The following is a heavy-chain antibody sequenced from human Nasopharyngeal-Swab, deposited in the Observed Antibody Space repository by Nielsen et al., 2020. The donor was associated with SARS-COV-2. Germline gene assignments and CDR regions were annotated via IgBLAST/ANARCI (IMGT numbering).Heavy chain of an antibody. CDR2: ISTKTGAP. CDR1: GYTFTSNV. Sequence: ASVKVSCKASGYTFTSNVLNWVRQAPGQGPEYIGWISTKTGAPTYAQAFTGRFVISLDTSVSTTYLQISSLMADDTAVYYCARENQEYANIWIDYWGQGTQVTVSS. J-gene: IGHJ4*02. CDR3: ARENQEYANIWIDY. V-gene: IGHV7-4-1*02. D-gene: IGHD1-1*01.